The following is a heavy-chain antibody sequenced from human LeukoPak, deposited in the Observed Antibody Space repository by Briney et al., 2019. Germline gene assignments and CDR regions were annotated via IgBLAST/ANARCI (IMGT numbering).Heavy chain of an antibody. V-gene: IGHV1-2*06. D-gene: IGHD1-26*01. J-gene: IGHJ4*02. CDR3: ARRYQWELLPFDY. CDR1: GYTFTGYY. Sequence: VASVKVSCTASGYTFTGYYMHWVRQAPGQGLEWMGRINPNSGGTNYAQKFQGRVTMTRDTSISTAYMELSRLRSDDTAVYYCARRYQWELLPFDYWGQGTLVTVSS. CDR2: INPNSGGT.